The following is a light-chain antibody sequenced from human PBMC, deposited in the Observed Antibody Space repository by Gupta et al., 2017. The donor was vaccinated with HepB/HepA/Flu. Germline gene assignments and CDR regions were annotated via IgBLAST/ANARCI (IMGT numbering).Light chain of an antibody. CDR3: CSYGTISPSYV. CDR2: EVT. J-gene: IGLJ1*01. V-gene: IGLV2-23*02. CDR1: SSNIGSHNL. Sequence: QSALTQPASVSGSPGQPITISCPGTSSNIGSHNLVSWYQQHPGKAPRLMIYEVTKRPSGVSLRFSGSKSANTASLTISGLQTEDEADYYCCSYGTISPSYVFGTGTKVTVL.